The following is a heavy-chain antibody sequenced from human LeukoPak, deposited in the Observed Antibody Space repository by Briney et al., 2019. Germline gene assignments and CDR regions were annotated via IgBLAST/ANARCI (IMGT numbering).Heavy chain of an antibody. CDR2: IYHSGST. V-gene: IGHV4-59*01. D-gene: IGHD3-3*01. Sequence: SETLSLTCTVSGVSISNYYWNWIRQSPGKGLEWIGYIYHSGSTNYNPSPKSRATISIDTSKNQFSLKLTSVTAADTAVYYCARDLGFWSVKGPLDPWGQGTLVTVSS. CDR3: ARDLGFWSVKGPLDP. CDR1: GVSISNYY. J-gene: IGHJ5*02.